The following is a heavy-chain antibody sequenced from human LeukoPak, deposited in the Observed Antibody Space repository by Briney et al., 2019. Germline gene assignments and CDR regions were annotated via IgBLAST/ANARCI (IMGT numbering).Heavy chain of an antibody. Sequence: GGSLRLSCAASGFTFSSHSMNWVRQAPGKGLEWVSYISSSSSTIYYAGSVKGRFTISRDNAKNSLYLQMNSLRAEDTAVYYCAKGSSNYYDSSGYLNFDYWGQGTLVTVSS. J-gene: IGHJ4*02. CDR2: ISSSSSTI. CDR3: AKGSSNYYDSSGYLNFDY. D-gene: IGHD3-22*01. V-gene: IGHV3-48*01. CDR1: GFTFSSHS.